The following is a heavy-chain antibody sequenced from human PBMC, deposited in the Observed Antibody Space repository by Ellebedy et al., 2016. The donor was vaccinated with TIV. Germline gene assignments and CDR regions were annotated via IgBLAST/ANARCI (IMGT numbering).Heavy chain of an antibody. V-gene: IGHV4-34*01. CDR1: GGSFSGYY. CDR2: INHSGST. D-gene: IGHD6-13*01. CDR3: ARHKFRSGYSSSWLSFDY. Sequence: MPSETLSLTCAVYGGSFSGYYWSWIRQPPGKGLEWIGEINHSGSTNYNPSLKSRVTISVDTSKNQFSLKLSSVTAADTAVYYCARHKFRSGYSSSWLSFDYWGQGTLVTVSS. J-gene: IGHJ4*02.